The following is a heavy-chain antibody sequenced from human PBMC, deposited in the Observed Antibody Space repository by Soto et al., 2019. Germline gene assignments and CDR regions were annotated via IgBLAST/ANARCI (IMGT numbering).Heavy chain of an antibody. CDR3: AREPSYCGGDCYSPRRAALWAK. V-gene: IGHV1-69*13. D-gene: IGHD2-21*02. CDR2: IIPIFGTA. J-gene: IGHJ4*02. CDR1: GGTFSSYA. Sequence: GASVKVSCKASGGTFSSYAISWVRQAPGQGLEWMGGIIPIFGTANYAQKFQGRVTITADESTSTAYMELSSLRSEDTAVYYCAREPSYCGGDCYSPRRAALWAKWGQGTLVTVSS.